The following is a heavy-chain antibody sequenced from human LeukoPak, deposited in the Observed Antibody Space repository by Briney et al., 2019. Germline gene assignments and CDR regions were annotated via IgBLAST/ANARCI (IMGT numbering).Heavy chain of an antibody. CDR1: GVSISSSNSY. Sequence: SETLSLTCTVSGVSISSSNSYWGWIRQPPGKGLEWIGSIYYSGNTYYNASLKSQVSISIDTSKNQFSLRLTSVTAADTAVYYCARGGGYSGYYLDYWGQGTLVTVSS. V-gene: IGHV4-39*01. D-gene: IGHD5-12*01. CDR2: IYYSGNT. CDR3: ARGGGYSGYYLDY. J-gene: IGHJ4*02.